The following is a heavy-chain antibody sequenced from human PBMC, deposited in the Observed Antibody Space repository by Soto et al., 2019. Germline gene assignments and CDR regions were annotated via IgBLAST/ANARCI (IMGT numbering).Heavy chain of an antibody. V-gene: IGHV4-61*01. Sequence: QVQLQESGPGLVKPSETLSLTCTVSGGSVSSGSYYWSWIRQPPGKGLEWIGYIYYSGSTNYNPSLKRRVTISVDTSKNQFSLKLSSVTAADTAVYYCARAPEQQLVLDYWGQGTLVTVSS. CDR2: IYYSGST. CDR1: GGSVSSGSYY. J-gene: IGHJ4*02. CDR3: ARAPEQQLVLDY. D-gene: IGHD6-13*01.